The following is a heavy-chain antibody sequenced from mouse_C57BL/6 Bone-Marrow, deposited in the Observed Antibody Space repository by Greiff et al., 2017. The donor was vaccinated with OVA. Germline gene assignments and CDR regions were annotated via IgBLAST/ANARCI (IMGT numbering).Heavy chain of an antibody. CDR1: GFSLTSYA. CDR2: IWPGGGT. Sequence: VKLVESGPGLVAPSQSLSITCTVSGFSLTSYAISWVRQPPGQGLEWLGVIWPGGGTNYNSALKYRLSISKDNSKSQVYLKMNRLQTDDTARYYCARTPHYYGSSYRYFDVWGTGTTVTVSS. D-gene: IGHD1-1*01. V-gene: IGHV2-9-1*01. CDR3: ARTPHYYGSSYRYFDV. J-gene: IGHJ1*03.